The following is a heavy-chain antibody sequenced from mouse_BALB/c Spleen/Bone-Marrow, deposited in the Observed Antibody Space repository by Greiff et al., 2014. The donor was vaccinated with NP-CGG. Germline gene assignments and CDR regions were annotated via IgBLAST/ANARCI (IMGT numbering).Heavy chain of an antibody. CDR1: GYTFTSYW. J-gene: IGHJ2*01. CDR2: INPSNGRT. V-gene: IGHV1S81*02. CDR3: ARGTFDY. Sequence: VQGVESGAELVKPGASVKLSCQASGYTFTSYWMHWVPQRPGQGLEWIGEINPSNGRTNYNEKFKSKATLTVDKSSSTAYMQRSSLTSEDSAVYYCARGTFDYWGQGTTLTVSS.